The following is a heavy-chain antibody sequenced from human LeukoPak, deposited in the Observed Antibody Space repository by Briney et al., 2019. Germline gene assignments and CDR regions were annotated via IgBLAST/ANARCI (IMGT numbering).Heavy chain of an antibody. CDR2: ISGSGDTI. CDR3: SRVIVGATGVFDY. CDR1: GFTFSSYE. Sequence: PGGSLRLSCAASGFTFSSYEMNWVRQAPGKGLEWVSYISGSGDTIWYADFVKGRFTISRDNAKNSLYLQMNSLRTEDTAVYYCSRVIVGATGVFDYWGQGTLVTVSS. D-gene: IGHD1-26*01. J-gene: IGHJ4*02. V-gene: IGHV3-48*03.